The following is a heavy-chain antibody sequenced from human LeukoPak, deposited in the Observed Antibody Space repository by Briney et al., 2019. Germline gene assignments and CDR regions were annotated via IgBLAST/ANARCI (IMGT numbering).Heavy chain of an antibody. D-gene: IGHD6-13*01. V-gene: IGHV4-39*07. J-gene: IGHJ4*02. CDR1: GGSISSSSYY. Sequence: SETLSLTCTVSGGSISSSSYYWGWIRQPPGKGLEWIGSIYYSGSTYYNPSLKSRVTISVDTSKDQLSLKLSSVTAADTAVYYCARYAQQLASTFYFDYWGQGTLVTVSS. CDR2: IYYSGST. CDR3: ARYAQQLASTFYFDY.